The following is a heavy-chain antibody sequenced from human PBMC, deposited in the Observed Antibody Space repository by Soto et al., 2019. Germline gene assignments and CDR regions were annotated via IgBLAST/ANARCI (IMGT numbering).Heavy chain of an antibody. CDR2: ISYDGSNK. CDR3: ASRAAGSSY. D-gene: IGHD6-13*01. CDR1: GSTFSSSG. V-gene: IGHV3-30*03. Sequence: SLRPSCAASGSTFSSSGMHWVRQAPGKGLEWGAVISYDGSNKYYADSVKGRFTISRDNAKNTLYLQMNSLRAEDTAVYYCASRAAGSSYWGQGTLVTVSS. J-gene: IGHJ4*02.